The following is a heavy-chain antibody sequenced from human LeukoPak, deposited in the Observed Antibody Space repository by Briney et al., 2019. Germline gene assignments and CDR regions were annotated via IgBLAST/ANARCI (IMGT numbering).Heavy chain of an antibody. V-gene: IGHV1-69*13. D-gene: IGHD3-10*01. CDR2: IIPIFGTA. Sequence: GASVKVSCKASGGTFSSYAISWVRQAPGQGLEWMGGIIPIFGTANYAQKFQGRVTITADESTSTAYMELSSLRSEDTAVYYCAREDGDYGSGRVGAFDIWGQGTMVTVSS. CDR3: AREDGDYGSGRVGAFDI. J-gene: IGHJ3*02. CDR1: GGTFSSYA.